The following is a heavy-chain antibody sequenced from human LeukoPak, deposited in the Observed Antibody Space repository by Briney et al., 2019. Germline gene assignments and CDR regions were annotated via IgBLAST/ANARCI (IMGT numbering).Heavy chain of an antibody. V-gene: IGHV3-9*01. CDR3: AKGPGLGAGKRYLDL. J-gene: IGHJ2*01. CDR1: GFMFNDYA. Sequence: GGSLRLSCAPSGFMFNDYALHWVRQAPGKGLEWVSSISWNSGNMYYVDSVKGRFTISRDNAKNSLSLQMNSLKPEDTALYYCAKGPGLGAGKRYLDLWGRGTLVTVSS. D-gene: IGHD6-13*01. CDR2: ISWNSGNM.